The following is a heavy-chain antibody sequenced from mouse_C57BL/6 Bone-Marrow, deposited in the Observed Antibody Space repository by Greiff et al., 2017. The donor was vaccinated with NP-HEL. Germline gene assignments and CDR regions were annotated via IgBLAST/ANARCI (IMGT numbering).Heavy chain of an antibody. Sequence: VKLVESGAELMKPGASVKLSCKATGYTFTGYWIEWVKQRPGHGLEWIGEILPGSGSTNYNEKFKGKATFTADTSSNTAYMQLSSLTTEDSAIYYCARGEAYYYGSSYWYFDVWGTGTTVTVSS. CDR1: GYTFTGYW. CDR3: ARGEAYYYGSSYWYFDV. D-gene: IGHD1-1*01. V-gene: IGHV1-9*01. CDR2: ILPGSGST. J-gene: IGHJ1*03.